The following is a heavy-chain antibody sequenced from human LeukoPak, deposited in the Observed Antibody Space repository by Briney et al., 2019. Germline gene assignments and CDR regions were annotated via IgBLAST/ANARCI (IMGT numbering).Heavy chain of an antibody. CDR2: IYYSGST. D-gene: IGHD3-3*01. J-gene: IGHJ5*02. V-gene: IGHV4-31*03. Sequence: PSQTLSLTCTVSGGSISSGGYYWSWIRQHPGKGLEWIGYIYYSGSTYYNPSLKSRVTISVDTSKNQFSLKLSSVTAADTAVYYCASTMSITIFGVVTSGWFDPWGQGTLVTVSS. CDR3: ASTMSITIFGVVTSGWFDP. CDR1: GGSISSGGYY.